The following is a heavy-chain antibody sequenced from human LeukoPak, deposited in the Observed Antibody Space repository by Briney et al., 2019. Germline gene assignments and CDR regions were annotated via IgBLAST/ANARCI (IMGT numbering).Heavy chain of an antibody. CDR3: ARGRNYGLYDYYMDV. J-gene: IGHJ6*03. CDR2: INHSGST. CDR1: GGSFSGYY. Sequence: PSETLSLTCAVYGGSFSGYYWSWIRQPPGKGLEWIGEINHSGSTNYNPSLKSRVTISVDTSKNQFSLKLSSVTAADTAVYYCARGRNYGLYDYYMDVWGKGTTVTVSS. V-gene: IGHV4-34*01. D-gene: IGHD1-7*01.